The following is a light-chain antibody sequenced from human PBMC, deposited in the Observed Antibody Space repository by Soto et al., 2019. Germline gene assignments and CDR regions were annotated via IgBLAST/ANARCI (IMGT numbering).Light chain of an antibody. CDR1: QDINTY. V-gene: IGKV1-9*01. CDR2: AAS. CDR3: QQRKSYPLN. Sequence: DIQLTQSPSFLSASVGDRVTITCRASQDINTYLAWYQQKPGKAPKLLIFAASTMQNGVPSRFSGSGSGAEFTVTITSLQPEDFANYYCQQRKSYPLNCGRGTRLEIK. J-gene: IGKJ5*01.